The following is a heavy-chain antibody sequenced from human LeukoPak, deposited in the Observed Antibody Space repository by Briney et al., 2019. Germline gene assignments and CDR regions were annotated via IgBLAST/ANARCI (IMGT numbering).Heavy chain of an antibody. D-gene: IGHD3-10*01. CDR1: GGSFSGYY. CDR3: ARVRGYGSGSYYRPPNWFDP. J-gene: IGHJ5*02. CDR2: INHSGST. V-gene: IGHV4-34*01. Sequence: SETLSLTCAVYGGSFSGYYWSWIRQPPGKGLEWIGEINHSGSTNYIPSLKSRVTISVDRSKNQFSLKLSSVTAADTAVYYCARVRGYGSGSYYRPPNWFDPWGQGTLVTVSS.